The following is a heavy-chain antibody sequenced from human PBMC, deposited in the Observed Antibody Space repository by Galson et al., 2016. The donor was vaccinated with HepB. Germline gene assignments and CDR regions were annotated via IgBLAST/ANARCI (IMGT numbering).Heavy chain of an antibody. V-gene: IGHV3-23*01. CDR1: GFIFSSYA. J-gene: IGHJ5*01. CDR3: AKGSREWDTNWIDS. Sequence: SLRLSCAASGFIFSSYAMSWVRQAPGKGLEWVSGISGSGGSTYYADSVKGRFTISRDNPKNTLYLQLNSLRAEDTAVYYCAKGSREWDTNWIDSWGQGILVTVSS. D-gene: IGHD1-26*01. CDR2: ISGSGGST.